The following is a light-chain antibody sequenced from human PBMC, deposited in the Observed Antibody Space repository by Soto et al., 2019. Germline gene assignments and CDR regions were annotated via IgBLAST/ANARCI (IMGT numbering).Light chain of an antibody. CDR1: QSVSSY. CDR2: DAS. Sequence: IVMTESPATVSVSPGKRATLSCRASQSVSSYLAWYQQKPGLPPRLLIYDASTRATGIPDRFSGSGSGTDFTVTISSLQSADFAVYYCQQYSNWPLLYTFGRGTKLEIK. CDR3: QQYSNWPLLYT. J-gene: IGKJ2*01. V-gene: IGKV3-15*01.